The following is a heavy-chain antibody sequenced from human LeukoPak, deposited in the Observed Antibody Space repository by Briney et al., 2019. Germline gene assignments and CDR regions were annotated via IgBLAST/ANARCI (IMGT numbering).Heavy chain of an antibody. CDR2: IYSGGST. Sequence: PGGSLRLSCAASGFTFSSYAMSWVRQAPGKGLEWVSVIYSGGSTYYADSVKGRFTISRDNSKNTLYLQMNSLRAEDTAVYYCARLYSSGWLNFDYWGQGTLVTVSS. V-gene: IGHV3-53*01. D-gene: IGHD6-19*01. CDR3: ARLYSSGWLNFDY. CDR1: GFTFSSYA. J-gene: IGHJ4*02.